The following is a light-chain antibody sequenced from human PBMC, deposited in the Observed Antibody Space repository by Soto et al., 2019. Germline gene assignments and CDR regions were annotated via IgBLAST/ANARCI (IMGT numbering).Light chain of an antibody. Sequence: EIELTQSPGTLSLSPGERATLSCRASQSVSSSYLAWYQQKPGQAPRLLIYGASIRTTGIPDRFRGSGSGTEFPLTISRLEPEDFAVYYWQQYGSSPYTFGQGTKLEIK. J-gene: IGKJ2*01. V-gene: IGKV3-20*01. CDR3: QQYGSSPYT. CDR1: QSVSSSY. CDR2: GAS.